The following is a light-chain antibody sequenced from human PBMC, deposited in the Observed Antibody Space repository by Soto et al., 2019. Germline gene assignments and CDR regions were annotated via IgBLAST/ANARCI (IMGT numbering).Light chain of an antibody. V-gene: IGKV3-20*01. CDR2: GAS. J-gene: IGKJ2*01. CDR1: PSVSSSY. CDR3: QQYGDSPFT. Sequence: EIVLTQSPGTLSLSPGERVTLSCRASPSVSSSYLAWYQQKPGQAPRLLFYGASRRATGIPDRFSGGQSGTDFTLTVSRLEPEDFAVYYCQQYGDSPFTFGQGTKLEIK.